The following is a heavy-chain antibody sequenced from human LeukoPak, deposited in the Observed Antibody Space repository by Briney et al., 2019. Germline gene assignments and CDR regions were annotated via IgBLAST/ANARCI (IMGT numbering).Heavy chain of an antibody. D-gene: IGHD7-27*01. V-gene: IGHV1-18*01. CDR3: ARPGDDGNWFDP. J-gene: IGHJ5*02. CDR1: GYTFTSYG. Sequence: ASVKVSCKASGYTFTSYGISWVRQAPGQGVEWMGWISAYNGNTNYAQKLQGRVTMTTDTSTSTAYMELRSLRSDYTAVYYCARPGDDGNWFDPWGQGTLVTVSS. CDR2: ISAYNGNT.